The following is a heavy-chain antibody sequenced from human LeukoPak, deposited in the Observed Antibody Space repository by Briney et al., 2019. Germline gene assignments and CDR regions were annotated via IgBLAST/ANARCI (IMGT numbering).Heavy chain of an antibody. D-gene: IGHD3-3*01. CDR2: IVVGSGNT. J-gene: IGHJ4*02. V-gene: IGHV1-58*01. CDR1: GFTFTSSA. CDR3: AADSLKYYDLWSGYFSFDY. Sequence: ASVKVSCKASGFTFTSSAVQWVRQARGQRLEWIGWIVVGSGNTNYAQKFQERVTITRDMSTSTAYMELSSLRSEDTAVYYCAADSLKYYDLWSGYFSFDYWGQGTLVTVSS.